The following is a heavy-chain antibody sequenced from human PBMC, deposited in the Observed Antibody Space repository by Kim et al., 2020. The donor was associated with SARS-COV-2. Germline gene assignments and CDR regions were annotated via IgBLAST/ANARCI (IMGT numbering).Heavy chain of an antibody. CDR2: ISSSGSTT. CDR3: ARDPPGDGSGRYYRYYYG. J-gene: IGHJ6*01. Sequence: GGSLRLSCTASGFTFSTYSMNWVRQSPGKGLEWVSYISSSGSTTSYADSVKGRFTISRDNAKNSLYLQMSSLRDEDTAVYYCARDPPGDGSGRYYRYYYG. CDR1: GFTFSTYS. V-gene: IGHV3-48*02. D-gene: IGHD3-10*01.